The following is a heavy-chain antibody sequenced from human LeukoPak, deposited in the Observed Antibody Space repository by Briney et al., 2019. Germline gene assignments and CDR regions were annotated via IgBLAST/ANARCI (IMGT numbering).Heavy chain of an antibody. D-gene: IGHD6-19*01. CDR3: ARDPPFRTGWSQNVFDF. V-gene: IGHV3-30*04. Sequence: PGGSLRLSCTPSGFTFEDYAMHWVRQAPGKGLEWVALISFDGGNIYYAASVEGRFTISRDNSNNMLYLQMDSLRGDDPVVYYCARDPPFRTGWSQNVFDFWGQGTLVTVSS. J-gene: IGHJ4*02. CDR2: ISFDGGNI. CDR1: GFTFEDYA.